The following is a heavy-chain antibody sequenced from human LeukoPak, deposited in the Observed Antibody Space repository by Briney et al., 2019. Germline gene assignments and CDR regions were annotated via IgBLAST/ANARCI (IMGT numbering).Heavy chain of an antibody. Sequence: ASVKVSCKASGYTFTSYGISWVRQAPGQGLEWMGWISAYNGNTNYAQKLQGRVIMTTDTSTSTAYMELRSLRSDDTAVYYCARDPWRGGGGGNWFDPWGQGTLVTVSS. CDR1: GYTFTSYG. D-gene: IGHD2-15*01. CDR2: ISAYNGNT. V-gene: IGHV1-18*01. CDR3: ARDPWRGGGGGNWFDP. J-gene: IGHJ5*02.